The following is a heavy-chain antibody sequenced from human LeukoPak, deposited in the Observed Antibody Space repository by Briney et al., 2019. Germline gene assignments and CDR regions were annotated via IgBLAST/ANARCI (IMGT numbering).Heavy chain of an antibody. J-gene: IGHJ6*02. D-gene: IGHD6-19*01. Sequence: SETLSLTCTVSGGSISSYYWSWIRQPPGKGLEWIGYIYYSGSTNYNPSLTSRVTISVDTSRNQFSLKLNSVTAADTAVYYCARHEGVAGGRDYYYYGLDVWGQGTTVTVSS. V-gene: IGHV4-59*08. CDR3: ARHEGVAGGRDYYYYGLDV. CDR1: GGSISSYY. CDR2: IYYSGST.